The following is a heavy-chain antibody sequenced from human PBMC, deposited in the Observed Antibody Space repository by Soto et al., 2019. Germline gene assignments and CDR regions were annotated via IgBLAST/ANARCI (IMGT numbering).Heavy chain of an antibody. V-gene: IGHV4-38-2*02. Sequence: PSETLSLTCPVSGYSISIGNYWGWIRQPPGKRLEWIGSIYQSGSTYYNPSLRSRATISVGTSKNQFSLKLSSVTAADTAVYYCARVLGAPLYYFDYWGQGILVTVSS. CDR3: ARVLGAPLYYFDY. CDR2: IYQSGST. D-gene: IGHD1-26*01. CDR1: GYSISIGNY. J-gene: IGHJ4*02.